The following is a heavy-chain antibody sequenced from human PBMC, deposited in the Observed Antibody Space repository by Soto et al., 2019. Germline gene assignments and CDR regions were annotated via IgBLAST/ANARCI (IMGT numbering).Heavy chain of an antibody. Sequence: SVKVYCKASGGTFSSYAISWVRQAPGQGLEWMGGIIPIFGTANYAQKFQGRVTITADESTSTAYMELSSLRSEDTAVYYCARVRNYDFWSGPVRYYYGMDVWGQGTTVTVSS. CDR2: IIPIFGTA. V-gene: IGHV1-69*13. CDR3: ARVRNYDFWSGPVRYYYGMDV. J-gene: IGHJ6*02. CDR1: GGTFSSYA. D-gene: IGHD3-3*01.